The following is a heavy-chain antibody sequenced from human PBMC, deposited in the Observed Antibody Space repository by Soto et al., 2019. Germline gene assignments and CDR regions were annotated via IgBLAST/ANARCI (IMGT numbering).Heavy chain of an antibody. D-gene: IGHD6-13*01. CDR2: ISSNSAYI. V-gene: IGHV3-21*01. J-gene: IGHJ5*02. CDR3: TRDASRDSSSRGWFDP. Sequence: GGSLRLSCAASGFTFRSFTMNWVRQAPGKGLEWVSTISSNSAYIYYTDALRGRFTISRDNAKNSLHLQMNSLRAEDTAVYYCTRDASRDSSSRGWFDPWGPGTLVTVSS. CDR1: GFTFRSFT.